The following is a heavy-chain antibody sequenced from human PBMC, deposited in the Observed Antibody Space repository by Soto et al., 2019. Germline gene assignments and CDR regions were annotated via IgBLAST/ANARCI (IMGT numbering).Heavy chain of an antibody. CDR3: ARGYCTTNICDPWFDP. CDR1: GYSFTSYW. CDR2: IYPGDSDT. D-gene: IGHD2-8*01. V-gene: IGHV5-51*01. Sequence: GESLKMSCTGVGYSFTSYWIGWVRQMPGKGLEWMGIIYPGDSDTRYSPSFQGQVTISADKSISTVYLQWSSLKASDTAMYYCARGYCTTNICDPWFDPWGQGTLVTVSS. J-gene: IGHJ5*02.